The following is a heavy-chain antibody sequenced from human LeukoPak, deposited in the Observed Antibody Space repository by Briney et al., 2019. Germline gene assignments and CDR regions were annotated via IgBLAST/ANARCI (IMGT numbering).Heavy chain of an antibody. CDR3: AREPFWSGYYSNLHFDY. V-gene: IGHV3-21*01. CDR1: EFTFSSYN. D-gene: IGHD3-3*01. CDR2: ISSSGKYI. J-gene: IGHJ4*02. Sequence: GGSLRLSCAASEFTFSSYNINWVRQAPGKGLEWVSSISSSGKYIYYADSVKGRFTISRDNAKNSLYLQMNSLRAEDTAVYYCAREPFWSGYYSNLHFDYWGQGTLVTVSS.